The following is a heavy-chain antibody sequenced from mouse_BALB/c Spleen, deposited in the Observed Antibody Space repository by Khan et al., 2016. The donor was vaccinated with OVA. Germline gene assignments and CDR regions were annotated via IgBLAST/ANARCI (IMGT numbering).Heavy chain of an antibody. V-gene: IGHV3-2*02. CDR2: ISYSGST. CDR3: ARENYYGYAVDY. CDR1: GYSINSNYA. J-gene: IGHJ4*01. Sequence: EVQLQESGPGLVKPSQSLSLTCTVTGYSINSNYAWNWIRQFPGNKLEWMGNISYSGSTSYNPSLKSRISITRDTSKNQFFLQLNSVTTEDTATYYCARENYYGYAVDYWGQGTSVTVSS. D-gene: IGHD1-1*01.